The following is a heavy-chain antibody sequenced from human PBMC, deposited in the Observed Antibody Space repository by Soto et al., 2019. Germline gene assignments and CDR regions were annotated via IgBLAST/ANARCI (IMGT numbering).Heavy chain of an antibody. CDR2: ISSGSTAI. Sequence: EVQLVESGGGLVNPGGSLRLSCTASGFSISAYSLHWVRQVPGKGLEWVSYISSGSTAIYYADSVKGRFTISRDNAENSLFLQIHSLRDEDTAVYYCAACRPPTPYDWFYAMDDWGHGTTVSVSS. CDR1: GFSISAYS. V-gene: IGHV3-48*02. CDR3: AACRPPTPYDWFYAMDD. J-gene: IGHJ6*02. D-gene: IGHD3-9*01.